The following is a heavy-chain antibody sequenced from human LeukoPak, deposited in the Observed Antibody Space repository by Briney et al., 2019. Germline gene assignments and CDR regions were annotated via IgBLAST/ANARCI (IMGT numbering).Heavy chain of an antibody. Sequence: GGSLRLSCAASGFTFSSNAMTCVRQAPGKGLECVSAITAGGETTYYADSVKGRFTISRDNSRNTLYLQLTNLRAADTALYYCAKSYGTNGYYQLPIDFWGRGTLVTISS. CDR2: ITAGGETT. CDR1: GFTFSSNA. CDR3: AKSYGTNGYYQLPIDF. D-gene: IGHD3-22*01. J-gene: IGHJ4*02. V-gene: IGHV3-23*01.